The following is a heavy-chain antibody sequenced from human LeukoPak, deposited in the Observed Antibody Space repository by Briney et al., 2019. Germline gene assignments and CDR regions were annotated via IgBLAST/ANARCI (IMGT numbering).Heavy chain of an antibody. D-gene: IGHD6-13*01. J-gene: IGHJ4*02. V-gene: IGHV4-59*08. CDR1: GGSISSYY. CDR2: IYYSGST. Sequence: SETLSLTGTVSGGSISSYYWSWIRQPPGKGLEWIGYIYYSGSTNYNPSLKSRVTISVDTSKNQFSLKLSSVTAADTAVYYCARLIAAAGIGYWGQGTLVTVSS. CDR3: ARLIAAAGIGY.